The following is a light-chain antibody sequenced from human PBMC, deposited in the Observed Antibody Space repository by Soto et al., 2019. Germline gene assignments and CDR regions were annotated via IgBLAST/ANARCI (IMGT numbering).Light chain of an antibody. CDR2: DAS. CDR3: QQYESYSPWT. Sequence: DIQMTPSPSSLSASVGDRVTITCQASQDISNYLNWYQQKPGKAPKLLIYDASTLQSGVPSRYSGSGSGTEFTLTISNLQPDDFATYYCQQYESYSPWTFGQGTKVDIK. J-gene: IGKJ1*01. CDR1: QDISNY. V-gene: IGKV1-5*01.